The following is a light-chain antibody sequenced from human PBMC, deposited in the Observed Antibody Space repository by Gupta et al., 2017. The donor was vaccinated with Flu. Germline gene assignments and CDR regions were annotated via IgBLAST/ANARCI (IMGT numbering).Light chain of an antibody. J-gene: IGLJ1*01. CDR2: RDT. CDR3: QACDSTTALYV. CDR1: KLGEKH. Sequence: SYELTQPPSVSVSPGQTATITCSGDKLGEKHSCWYRQRPGQSPVLLIYRDTKRPSGIPERISGSNSGNTATLTISGTQAMDEAGYYCQACDSTTALYVFGTGTKVTVL. V-gene: IGLV3-1*01.